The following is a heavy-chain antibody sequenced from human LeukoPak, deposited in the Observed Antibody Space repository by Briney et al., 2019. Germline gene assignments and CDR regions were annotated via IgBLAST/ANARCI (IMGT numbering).Heavy chain of an antibody. CDR2: ISWNSDTR. V-gene: IGHV3-9*01. J-gene: IGHJ4*02. CDR3: ARETTVIKKIDY. D-gene: IGHD4-17*01. CDR1: GFTFDDYA. Sequence: PGGSLRLSCAVSGFTFDDYAMHWVRQVPGKGLEWVAGISWNSDTRGYVDSVKGRFTISRDNAKNSLYLQMNSLRDEDTAIYYCARETTVIKKIDYWGQGTLVTVSS.